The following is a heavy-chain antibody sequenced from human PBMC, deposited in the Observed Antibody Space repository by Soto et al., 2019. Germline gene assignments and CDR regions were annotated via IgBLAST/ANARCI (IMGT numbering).Heavy chain of an antibody. J-gene: IGHJ6*03. CDR3: ASDPRISIFRVVFPYMDV. Sequence: PGGSLRLSCAASGFTFSSYWMHWVRQAQGKGLVWVSHINNDGSNTRYADSVKGRFTISRDNAKNTLYLQMNSLRAEDTAVYYCASDPRISIFRVVFPYMDVWGKGTTVTVSS. CDR1: GFTFSSYW. D-gene: IGHD3-3*01. CDR2: INNDGSNT. V-gene: IGHV3-74*01.